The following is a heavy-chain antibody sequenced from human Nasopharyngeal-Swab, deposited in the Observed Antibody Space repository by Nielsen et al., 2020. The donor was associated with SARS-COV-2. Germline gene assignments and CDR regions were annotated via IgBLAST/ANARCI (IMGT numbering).Heavy chain of an antibody. CDR2: INAGNGNT. J-gene: IGHJ6*03. V-gene: IGHV1-3*01. D-gene: IGHD5-18*01. CDR3: ARDYYSYGQYYYYYMDV. CDR1: GYTFTSYA. Sequence: ASVKVSCKASGYTFTSYAMHWVRQAPGQRLEWMGWINAGNGNTKYSQKFQGRVTITRDTSASTACMELSSLRSEDTAVYYCARDYYSYGQYYYYYMDVWGKGTTVTVSS.